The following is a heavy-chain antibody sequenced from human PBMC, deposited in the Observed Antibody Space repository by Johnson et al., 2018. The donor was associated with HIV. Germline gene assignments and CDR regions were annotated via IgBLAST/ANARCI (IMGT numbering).Heavy chain of an antibody. Sequence: QLVESGGGVVQPGRSLRLSCAASGFTFSSYDMHWVRQAPGKGLEWVALISYDGTNKYYADSVKGRFTISRDNSKTTLYLQMNSLRAEDTAVYYCASVYYDILTGYYYDAFDIWGQGTMVTVSS. D-gene: IGHD3-9*01. CDR2: ISYDGTNK. J-gene: IGHJ3*02. V-gene: IGHV3-30-3*01. CDR1: GFTFSSYD. CDR3: ASVYYDILTGYYYDAFDI.